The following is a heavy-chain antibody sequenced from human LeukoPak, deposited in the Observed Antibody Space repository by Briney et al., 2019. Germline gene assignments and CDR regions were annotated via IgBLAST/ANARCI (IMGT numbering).Heavy chain of an antibody. CDR1: GYTFTGYY. CDR2: INPNSGGT. Sequence: ASVKVSCKASGYTFTGYYMHWVRQAPGQGLEWMGWINPNSGGTNYAQKFQGRVTMTRDTSISTAYMELSRLRSDDTAVYYCARSLYYGSGRLPSGYWGQGTLVTVSS. V-gene: IGHV1-2*02. D-gene: IGHD3-10*01. CDR3: ARSLYYGSGRLPSGY. J-gene: IGHJ4*02.